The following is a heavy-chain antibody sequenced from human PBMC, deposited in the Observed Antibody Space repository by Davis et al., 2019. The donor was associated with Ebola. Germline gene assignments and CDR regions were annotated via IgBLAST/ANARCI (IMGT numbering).Heavy chain of an antibody. CDR3: ARDLGAVAGYAFDI. CDR2: IIPIFGTA. J-gene: IGHJ3*02. D-gene: IGHD6-19*01. Sequence: AASVKVSCKASGYTFTSYGISWVRQAPGQGLEWMGGIIPIFGTANYAHKFQGRVTITADKLTSTAYMELSSLRSEDTAVYYCARDLGAVAGYAFDIWGQGTMVTVSS. CDR1: GYTFTSYG. V-gene: IGHV1-69*06.